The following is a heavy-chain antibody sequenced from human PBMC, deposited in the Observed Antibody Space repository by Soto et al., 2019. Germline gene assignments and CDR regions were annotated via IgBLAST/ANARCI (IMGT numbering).Heavy chain of an antibody. CDR1: GFSLSNARMG. CDR2: IFSNDEK. J-gene: IGHJ6*02. CDR3: ARIWGPYYYYGMDV. V-gene: IGHV2-26*01. D-gene: IGHD7-27*01. Sequence: QVTLKESGPVLVKPTETLTLTCTGSGFSLSNARMGVSWIRQPPGKALEWLAHIFSNDEKSYSTSLKSRLTISKDTAKSQVVLTMTNMDPVDTATYYCARIWGPYYYYGMDVWGQGTTVTVSS.